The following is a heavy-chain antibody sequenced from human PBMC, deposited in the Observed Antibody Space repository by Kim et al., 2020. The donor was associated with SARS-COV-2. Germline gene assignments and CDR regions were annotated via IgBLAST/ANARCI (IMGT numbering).Heavy chain of an antibody. D-gene: IGHD2-15*01. CDR1: GGSISSSSYY. Sequence: SETLSLTCTVSGGSISSSSYYWGWIRQPPGKGLEWIGSIYYSGSTYYNPSLKSRVTISVDTSKNQFSLKLSSVTAADTAVYYCARQPDCSGGSCYSQGAFEIWGQGTMVTVSS. CDR2: IYYSGST. V-gene: IGHV4-39*01. CDR3: ARQPDCSGGSCYSQGAFEI. J-gene: IGHJ3*02.